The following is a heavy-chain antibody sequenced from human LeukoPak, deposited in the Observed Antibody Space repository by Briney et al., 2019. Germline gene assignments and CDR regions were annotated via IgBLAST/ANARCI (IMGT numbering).Heavy chain of an antibody. Sequence: SETLSLTCTVSGGSISSGSYFWSWIRQPAGKGLEWIGRIYTSGSTNYNHSLKSRVTISPATSKNQFSLKLSSVTAADTAVYYCARELAGYGKLDYWGQGILVTVSS. J-gene: IGHJ4*02. CDR2: IYTSGST. V-gene: IGHV4-61*02. CDR1: GGSISSGSYF. D-gene: IGHD5-12*01. CDR3: ARELAGYGKLDY.